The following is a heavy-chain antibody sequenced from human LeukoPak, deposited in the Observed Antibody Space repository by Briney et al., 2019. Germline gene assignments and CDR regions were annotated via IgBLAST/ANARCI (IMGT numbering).Heavy chain of an antibody. J-gene: IGHJ3*02. CDR3: ARPQSRGVGATPNDAFDI. D-gene: IGHD1-26*01. CDR2: ISSSSSTI. CDR1: GFTFSSYS. V-gene: IGHV3-48*01. Sequence: GGSLRLPCAASGFTFSSYSMNWVRQAPGKGLEWVSYISSSSSTIYYADSVKGRFTISRDNAKNSLYLQMNSLRAEDTAVYYCARPQSRGVGATPNDAFDIWGQGTMVTVSS.